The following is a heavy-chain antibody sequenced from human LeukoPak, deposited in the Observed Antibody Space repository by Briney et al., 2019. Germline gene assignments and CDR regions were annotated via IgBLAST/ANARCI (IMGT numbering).Heavy chain of an antibody. CDR1: GYTFIDYT. D-gene: IGHD6-25*01. Sequence: ASVKVSCKASGYTFIDYTMHWLRQAPGQRLEWMGWISAYNGNTNYAQKLQGRVTMTTDTSTSTAYMELRSLRSDDTAVYYCARSGSEGFDYWGQGTLVTVSS. V-gene: IGHV1-18*01. CDR2: ISAYNGNT. J-gene: IGHJ4*02. CDR3: ARSGSEGFDY.